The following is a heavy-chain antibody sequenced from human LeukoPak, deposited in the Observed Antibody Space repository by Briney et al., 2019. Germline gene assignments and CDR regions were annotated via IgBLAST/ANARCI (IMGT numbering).Heavy chain of an antibody. D-gene: IGHD2-2*01. V-gene: IGHV1-2*02. CDR3: ARSQYQLQIIDY. J-gene: IGHJ4*02. Sequence: GGSLRLSCAASGFTFSSYGMHWVRQAPGQGLEWMGWINPNSGGTNYAQKFQGRVTMTRDTSISTAYMELSRLRSDDTAVYYCARSQYQLQIIDYWGQGTLVTVSS. CDR2: INPNSGGT. CDR1: GFTFSSYG.